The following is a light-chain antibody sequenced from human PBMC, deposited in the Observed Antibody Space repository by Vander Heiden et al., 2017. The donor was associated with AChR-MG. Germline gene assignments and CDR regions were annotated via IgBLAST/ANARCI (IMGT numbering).Light chain of an antibody. V-gene: IGLV2-14*03. Sequence: QSALTQPASVSGSPGQSITISCTGTSSDVGYDNYVSWYQQHPAKAPKLMIFEVSKRPSGVSNRFSGSKSGNTDSLTISELQAEDEADYYCSSYTGSWVFGGGTKLTVL. CDR2: EVS. CDR3: SSYTGSWV. J-gene: IGLJ3*02. CDR1: SSDVGYDNY.